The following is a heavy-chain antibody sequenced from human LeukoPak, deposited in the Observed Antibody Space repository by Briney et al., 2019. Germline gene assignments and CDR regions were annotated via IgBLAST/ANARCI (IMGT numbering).Heavy chain of an antibody. CDR1: GGSISSYY. CDR3: AIYSPSIALDY. D-gene: IGHD5-12*01. CDR2: VYTSGST. J-gene: IGHJ4*02. Sequence: SETLSLTCTVSGGSISSYYWSWSRQPAGKGLEWIGRVYTSGSTNYNPSLKSRVTISVDKSKNQFSLKLSSVTAADTAVYYCAIYSPSIALDYWGQGTLVTVSS. V-gene: IGHV4-4*07.